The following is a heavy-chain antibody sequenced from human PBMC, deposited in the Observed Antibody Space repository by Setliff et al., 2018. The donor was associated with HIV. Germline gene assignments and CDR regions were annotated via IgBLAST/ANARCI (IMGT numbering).Heavy chain of an antibody. J-gene: IGHJ4*02. D-gene: IGHD2-2*01. CDR2: ISYDGSNI. CDR3: AKDWRRPFVVLP. CDR1: GFIFDRYT. V-gene: IGHV3-30*09. Sequence: PGGSLRLSCAASGFIFDRYTMHWVRQAPGKGLEWLSLISYDGSNIDYADSVKGRFAISRDNAKNMLYLQMSSLRAEDTALYYCAKDWRRPFVVLPWGQGIQVTVSS.